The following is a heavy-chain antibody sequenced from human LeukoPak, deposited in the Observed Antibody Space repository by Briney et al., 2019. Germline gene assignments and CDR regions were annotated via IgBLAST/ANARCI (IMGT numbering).Heavy chain of an antibody. J-gene: IGHJ6*03. CDR3: ARHMNGGSGSYFYKTAYYYYYYMDV. V-gene: IGHV4-39*01. CDR1: GGSISSSSYY. Sequence: PSETLSLTCTVSGGSISSSSYYWGWIRQPPGKGLEWIGSIYYSGSTYYNPSLKSRVTISVDTSKNQFSLKLSSVTAADTAVYCCARHMNGGSGSYFYKTAYYYYYYMDVWGKGTTVTISS. CDR2: IYYSGST. D-gene: IGHD3-10*01.